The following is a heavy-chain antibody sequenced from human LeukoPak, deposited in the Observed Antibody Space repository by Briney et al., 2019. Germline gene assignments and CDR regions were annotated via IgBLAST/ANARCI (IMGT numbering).Heavy chain of an antibody. D-gene: IGHD3-10*01. CDR2: IYTSGST. V-gene: IGHV4-4*07. CDR3: ARRGPPRTLLRGVKSGWFDP. Sequence: SETLSLTCTVSGGSISSYYWSWIRQPAGKGLEWIGRIYTSGSTNYNPSLKSRVTTSVDTTKNQFSLKLSSVTAADTAVYYCARRGPPRTLLRGVKSGWFDPWGQGTLVTVSS. J-gene: IGHJ5*02. CDR1: GGSISSYY.